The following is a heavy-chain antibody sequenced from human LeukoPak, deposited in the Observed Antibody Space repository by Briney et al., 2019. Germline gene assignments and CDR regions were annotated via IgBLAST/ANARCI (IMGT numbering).Heavy chain of an antibody. CDR3: ARDTRRVWGAFDI. CDR2: IYYSGST. D-gene: IGHD1-26*01. J-gene: IGHJ3*02. V-gene: IGHV4-59*12. CDR1: GGSISSYY. Sequence: KASETLSLTCTVSGGSISSYYWSWIRQPPGKGLEWIGYIYYSGSTNYNPSLKSRVTISVDTSKNQFSLKLSSVTAADTAVYYCARDTRRVWGAFDIWGQGTMVTVSS.